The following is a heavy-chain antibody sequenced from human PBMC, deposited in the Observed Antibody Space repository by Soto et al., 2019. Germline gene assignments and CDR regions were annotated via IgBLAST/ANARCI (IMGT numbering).Heavy chain of an antibody. CDR2: SSGSGGDT. J-gene: IGHJ6*02. Sequence: EVQLLESGGGSVQPGGSLRLTCDTSGFTLSNYAMSWVRQAPGQGLEWVSGSSGSGGDTYYADSVKGRFSISKDPSKTALYLEMDSLRAEDTATYYWARIGDPDWSLGYYYGMDVWGQGTTVIVSS. V-gene: IGHV3-23*01. D-gene: IGHD3-9*01. CDR1: GFTLSNYA. CDR3: ARIGDPDWSLGYYYGMDV.